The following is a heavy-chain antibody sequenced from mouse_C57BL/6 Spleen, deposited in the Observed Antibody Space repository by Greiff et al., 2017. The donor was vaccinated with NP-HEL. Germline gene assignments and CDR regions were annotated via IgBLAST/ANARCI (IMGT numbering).Heavy chain of an antibody. CDR1: GFNIKDYY. D-gene: IGHD2-1*01. J-gene: IGHJ2*01. V-gene: IGHV14-1*01. CDR3: TTGRGGNYVRNY. Sequence: EVQLQQSGAELVRPGASVKLSCTASGFNIKDYYMHWVKQRPEQGLEWIGRIDPEDGDTEYAPKFQGKATMTADTSSNTAYLQLSSLTSEDTACYYCTTGRGGNYVRNYWGQGTTLTVSS. CDR2: IDPEDGDT.